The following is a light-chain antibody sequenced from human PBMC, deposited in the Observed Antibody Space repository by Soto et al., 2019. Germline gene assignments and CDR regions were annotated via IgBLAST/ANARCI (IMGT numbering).Light chain of an antibody. Sequence: EVVLTQSPGTLSLSPGDRGALSCRASQSVSDNNLAWYQLRPGQAPRLLIYGASRRATGIPDRFSGSGSGTDFTLTISGLEPEDFAVYYCQQRSNWPITFGQGTRLEIK. CDR3: QQRSNWPIT. CDR2: GAS. J-gene: IGKJ5*01. CDR1: QSVSDNN. V-gene: IGKV3D-20*02.